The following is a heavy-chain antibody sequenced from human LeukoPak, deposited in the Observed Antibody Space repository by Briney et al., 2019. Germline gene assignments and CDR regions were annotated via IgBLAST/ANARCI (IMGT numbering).Heavy chain of an antibody. CDR1: GFTFSRHA. Sequence: GGSLRLSCAASGFTFSRHAMSWVRQAPGKGLEWVSTTGLNSVNSLCAESVQGRFSISRDNSKNTLDLQMDNLRVDDTAVYYCAKGDDIGKHPTRAYYFDTWGQGTLVTVSS. J-gene: IGHJ4*02. CDR2: TGLNSVNS. CDR3: AKGDDIGKHPTRAYYFDT. V-gene: IGHV3-23*01. D-gene: IGHD5-24*01.